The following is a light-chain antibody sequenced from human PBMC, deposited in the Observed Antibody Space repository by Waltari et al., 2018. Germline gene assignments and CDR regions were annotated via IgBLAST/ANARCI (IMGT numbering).Light chain of an antibody. CDR2: GAS. J-gene: IGKJ3*01. V-gene: IGKV3-15*01. Sequence: EIVMTQSPATLSVSPGEKATLSCRASHSVSSHLAWYQQKPGQASRLLNYGASTRASGIPARFSGSGSGNKFTLTIRCLQSEDCAVYSCQRYNTWPPLGSFGPGTRVNIK. CDR1: HSVSSH. CDR3: QRYNTWPPLGS.